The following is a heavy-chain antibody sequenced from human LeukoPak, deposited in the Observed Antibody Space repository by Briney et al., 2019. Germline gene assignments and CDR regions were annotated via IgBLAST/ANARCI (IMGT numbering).Heavy chain of an antibody. D-gene: IGHD3-22*01. V-gene: IGHV1-69*05. CDR2: IIPIFGTA. J-gene: IGHJ4*02. CDR1: GGTFSSYA. CDR3: ARVPYYYDSSGYYPTTTLDY. Sequence: SVKVSCKASGGTFSSYAISWVRQAPGQGLEWMGRIIPIFGTANYAQKFQGRVTITTDESTSTAYMELSSLRSEDTAVYYCARVPYYYDSSGYYPTTTLDYWGQGTLVTVSS.